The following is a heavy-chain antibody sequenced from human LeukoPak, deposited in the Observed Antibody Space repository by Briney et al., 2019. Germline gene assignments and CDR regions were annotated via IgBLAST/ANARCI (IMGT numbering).Heavy chain of an antibody. D-gene: IGHD1/OR15-1a*01. CDR2: ISSSGHIT. CDR1: GFTFGSYQ. CDR3: ARDPDPQGNIDY. J-gene: IGHJ4*02. Sequence: GGSLRLSCTVSGFTFGSYQMNWIRQAPGTGLEWLAYISSSGHITYYADSVKGRFAVSRDNAKNSLYLQMASLRADDTGIYYCARDPDPQGNIDYWGQGTQVIVSS. V-gene: IGHV3-48*03.